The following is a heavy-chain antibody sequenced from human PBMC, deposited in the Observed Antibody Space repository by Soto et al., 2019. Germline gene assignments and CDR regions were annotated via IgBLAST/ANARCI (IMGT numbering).Heavy chain of an antibody. CDR1: GGSISSSSYY. CDR2: IYYSGST. CDR3: ARYEVVVAASNP. V-gene: IGHV4-39*01. Sequence: ETLSLTCTVSGGSISSSSYYWGWIRQPPGKGLEWIGSIYYSGSTYYNPSLKSRVTISVDTSKNQFSLKLSSVTAADTAVYYCARYEVVVAASNPWGQGTLVTVSS. J-gene: IGHJ5*02. D-gene: IGHD2-15*01.